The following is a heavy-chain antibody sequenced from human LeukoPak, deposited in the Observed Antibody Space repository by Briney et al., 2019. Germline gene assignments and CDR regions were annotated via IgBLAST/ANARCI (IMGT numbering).Heavy chain of an antibody. CDR2: IYYSGST. CDR3: ARGRGGSCCNWFDP. V-gene: IGHV4-59*01. J-gene: IGHJ5*02. CDR1: GGSISSYY. D-gene: IGHD2-15*01. Sequence: SETLSLTCTVSGGSISSYYWSWIRQPPGKGLEWIGYIYYSGSTNYNPSLKSRVTISVDTSKNQFSLKLSSATAADTAVYYCARGRGGSCCNWFDPWGQGTLVTVSS.